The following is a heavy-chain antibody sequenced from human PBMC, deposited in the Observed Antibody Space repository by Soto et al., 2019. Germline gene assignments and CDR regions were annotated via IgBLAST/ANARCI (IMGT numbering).Heavy chain of an antibody. CDR3: ARGGLGRNVDL. CDR1: GFTFSVYW. D-gene: IGHD1-26*01. Sequence: EVQLVDSGGGLVQPGGSLRLSCATSGFTFSVYWMNWVRQSPGKGLEWVANIKQDGSEKYYVASVEGRFTISRDNAKNSLYLQMNNLRAEDTAVYYCARGGLGRNVDLWCRGTLVAVSS. V-gene: IGHV3-7*05. CDR2: IKQDGSEK. J-gene: IGHJ2*01.